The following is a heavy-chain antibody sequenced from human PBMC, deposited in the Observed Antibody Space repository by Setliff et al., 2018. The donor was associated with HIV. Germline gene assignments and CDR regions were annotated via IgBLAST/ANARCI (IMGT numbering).Heavy chain of an antibody. Sequence: SVKVSCKASGGTFSSYAISWVRQAPGQGLEWMGRIIPIFGTANYAQRFQGRVTITADETTSTAYMELSSLRSEDTAVYFCARDPVSDNSATPYYFDYWGQGTLVTVSS. CDR2: IIPIFGTA. CDR3: ARDPVSDNSATPYYFDY. CDR1: GGTFSSYA. V-gene: IGHV1-69*13. D-gene: IGHD2-21*01. J-gene: IGHJ4*02.